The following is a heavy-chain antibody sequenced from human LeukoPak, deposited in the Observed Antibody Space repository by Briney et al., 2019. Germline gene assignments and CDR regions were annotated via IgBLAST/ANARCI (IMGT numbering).Heavy chain of an antibody. CDR2: INSDGRST. CDR3: ARAKTGTTELLDY. V-gene: IGHV3-74*01. Sequence: GGSLRLSCAASGFALSSYWMHWVRQAPGQGLVWVSRINSDGRSTSYADSVEGRFTISRDNAKNTLYLQMNSLRDEGTTVYYCARAKTGTTELLDYWGQGTLVTVSS. CDR1: GFALSSYW. D-gene: IGHD1-1*01. J-gene: IGHJ4*02.